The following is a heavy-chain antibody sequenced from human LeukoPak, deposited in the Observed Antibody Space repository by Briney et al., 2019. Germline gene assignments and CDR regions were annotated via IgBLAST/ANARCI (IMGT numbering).Heavy chain of an antibody. Sequence: PGGSLRLSCAASGFTFSSYGMHWVRQAPGKGLEWVAVIWYDGSNKYYADSVKGRFTISRDNSKNTLYLQMNSLRAEDTAVYYCARDDDYYYESSGPGDIWGQGTMVTVSS. CDR1: GFTFSSYG. V-gene: IGHV3-33*01. CDR2: IWYDGSNK. J-gene: IGHJ3*02. D-gene: IGHD3-22*01. CDR3: ARDDDYYYESSGPGDI.